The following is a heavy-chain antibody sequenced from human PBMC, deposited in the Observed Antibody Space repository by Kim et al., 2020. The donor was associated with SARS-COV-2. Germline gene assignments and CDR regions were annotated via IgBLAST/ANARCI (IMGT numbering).Heavy chain of an antibody. CDR3: ARRPVVPAAIGLYYYYYYMDG. CDR2: IYYSGST. V-gene: IGHV4-59*01. D-gene: IGHD2-2*02. CDR1: GGSISSYY. J-gene: IGHJ6*03. Sequence: SETLSLTCTVSGGSISSYYWSWIRQPPGKGLEWIGYIYYSGSTNYNPSLKSRVTISVDTSKNQFSLKLSSVTAADTAVYYCARRPVVPAAIGLYYYYYYMDGWGKGTTVTVSS.